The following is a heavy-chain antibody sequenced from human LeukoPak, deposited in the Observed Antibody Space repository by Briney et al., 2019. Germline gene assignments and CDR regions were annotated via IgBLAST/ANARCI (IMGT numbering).Heavy chain of an antibody. CDR1: GFTFNNYA. V-gene: IGHV3-23*01. Sequence: GGSLRLSCAASGFTFNNYAMTWVRQSPGKGLEWVSAITGSGDSTYYADSVKGRFTISRDNSKNTLYLQMNSLRAEDTAVYYCAKLSCAYCGGDCSHFDYWGQGTLVTVSS. CDR3: AKLSCAYCGGDCSHFDY. J-gene: IGHJ4*02. D-gene: IGHD2-21*02. CDR2: ITGSGDST.